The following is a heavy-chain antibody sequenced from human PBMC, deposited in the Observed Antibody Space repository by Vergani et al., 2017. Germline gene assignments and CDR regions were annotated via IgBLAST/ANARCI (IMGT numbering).Heavy chain of an antibody. Sequence: EVQLLESGGGLVQPGGSLRLSCAASGFTFSTYAMTWVRQAPGKGLEWVSTISSDGGSTYDADSVKGRFTISRDNSKNTLSLQMNNLRVEDTAVYFCARSPHGYTYGGYISQFDPWGQGTLVTVSS. CDR2: ISSDGGST. J-gene: IGHJ5*02. CDR3: ARSPHGYTYGGYISQFDP. V-gene: IGHV3-23*01. D-gene: IGHD5-18*01. CDR1: GFTFSTYA.